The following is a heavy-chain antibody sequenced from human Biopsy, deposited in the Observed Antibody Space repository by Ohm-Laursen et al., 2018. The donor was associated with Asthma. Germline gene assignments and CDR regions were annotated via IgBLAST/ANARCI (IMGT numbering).Heavy chain of an antibody. V-gene: IGHV3-21*01. CDR1: GFTFSSYS. J-gene: IGHJ6*02. CDR3: ARVDTIFGVVIPIYYYYGMDV. Sequence: SLRLSCAASGFTFSSYSMNWVRQAPGKGLEWVSSISSSSSYIYYADSVKGRFTISRDNAKNSLYLQMNSLRAEDTAVYYCARVDTIFGVVIPIYYYYGMDVWGQGTPVAVSS. D-gene: IGHD3-3*01. CDR2: ISSSSSYI.